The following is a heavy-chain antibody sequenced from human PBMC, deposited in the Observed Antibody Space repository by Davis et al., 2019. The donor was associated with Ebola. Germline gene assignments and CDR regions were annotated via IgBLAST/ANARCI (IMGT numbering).Heavy chain of an antibody. CDR1: GFTFSGSA. J-gene: IGHJ4*02. Sequence: GESLKISCAASGFTFSGSAMHWVRQASGKGLEWVGRIRSKANSYATAYAASVKGRFTISRDDSKSTAYLQMNSLKTEDTAVYYCTRPGYSSGRDYWGQGTLVTVSS. CDR2: IRSKANSYAT. D-gene: IGHD6-19*01. CDR3: TRPGYSSGRDY. V-gene: IGHV3-73*01.